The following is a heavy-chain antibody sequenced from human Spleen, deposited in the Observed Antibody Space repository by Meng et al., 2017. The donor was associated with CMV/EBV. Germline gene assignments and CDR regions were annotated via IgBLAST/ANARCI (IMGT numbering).Heavy chain of an antibody. CDR1: GFTFSSYW. CDR2: IKQDGSEK. V-gene: IGHV3-7*01. J-gene: IGHJ6*02. CDR3: ASDRQYYYYGMDV. Sequence: GESLKISCAASGFTFSSYWMSWVRQAPGKGLEWVANIKQDGSEKHYVDSVKGRFTISRDNARNSLYLQMNSLRAEDTAVYYCASDRQYYYYGMDVWGQGTTVTVSS.